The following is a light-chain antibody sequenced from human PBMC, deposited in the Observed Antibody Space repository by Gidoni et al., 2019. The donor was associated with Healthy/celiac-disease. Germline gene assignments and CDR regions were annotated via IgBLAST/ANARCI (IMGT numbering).Light chain of an antibody. J-gene: IGKJ2*01. CDR3: QQYNNWPPYT. CDR2: GAS. V-gene: IGKV3-15*01. CDR1: QSVSSN. Sequence: EIVMTQSPATLSVSPGERATLSCRASQSVSSNFAWYQQKPGQAPRLLIYGASTRATAIPARFSGSGSGTEFTLTLSSLQSEDFAVYYCQQYNNWPPYTFGQGTKLEIK.